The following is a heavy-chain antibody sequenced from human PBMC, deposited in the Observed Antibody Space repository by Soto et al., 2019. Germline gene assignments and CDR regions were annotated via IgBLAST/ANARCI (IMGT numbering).Heavy chain of an antibody. V-gene: IGHV2-5*01. CDR1: GVSLSTSGVG. D-gene: IGHD6-13*01. CDR2: IYWNDDK. J-gene: IGHJ4*02. CDR3: AHRRRKAAAQSYYFDY. Sequence: SGPTLVNPTQTLTLTCTFSGVSLSTSGVGVGWIRQPPGKALEWLALIYWNDDKRYSPSLKSRLTITKDTSKNQVVLTMTNMDPVDTATYYCAHRRRKAAAQSYYFDYWGQGTLVTVSS.